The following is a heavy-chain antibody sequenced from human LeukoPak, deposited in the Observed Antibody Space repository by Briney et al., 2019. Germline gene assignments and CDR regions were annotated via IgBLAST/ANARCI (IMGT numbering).Heavy chain of an antibody. V-gene: IGHV4-59*08. J-gene: IGHJ4*02. CDR3: ARRHHNWDY. CDR1: GGSISSYY. Sequence: PSETLSLTCTVSGGSISSYYWSWIRQPPGKGLEYIGYIYYSGSTYYNPSLKSRVTISLDTSKNQFSLKLASVTAADTAVYYCARRHHNWDYWGQGTLVTVSS. D-gene: IGHD5-24*01. CDR2: IYYSGST.